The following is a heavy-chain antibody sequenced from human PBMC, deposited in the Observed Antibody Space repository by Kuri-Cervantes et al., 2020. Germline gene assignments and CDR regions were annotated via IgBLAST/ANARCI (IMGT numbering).Heavy chain of an antibody. V-gene: IGHV1-2*02. Sequence: ASVKVSCKASGGTFSSYAISWVRQAPGQGLEWMGWINPYSGVTNYAQDFQGRVTMTRDTSITTVYLELSRLRPDDTAVYYCARDRVQNWFDFWGQGTPVTVSS. CDR2: INPYSGVT. J-gene: IGHJ5*01. CDR3: ARDRVQNWFDF. D-gene: IGHD3-10*01. CDR1: GGTFSSYA.